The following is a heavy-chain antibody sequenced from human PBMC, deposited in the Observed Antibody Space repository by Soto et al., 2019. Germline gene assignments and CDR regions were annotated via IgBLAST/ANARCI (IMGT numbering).Heavy chain of an antibody. CDR3: ARTRRDTIFGVVIFGWFDP. CDR1: GGSFSDNY. J-gene: IGHJ5*02. D-gene: IGHD3-3*01. CDR2: VYSSGRT. V-gene: IGHV4-59*01. Sequence: QVQLQQSGPGLVRPSETLSLTCTVSGGSFSDNYWNWLRQSPGKGLEWIGDVYSSGRTNYNPSFGSRVTMSIDTAKNQFSLKLPSVTAADTAVYYCARTRRDTIFGVVIFGWFDPWGQGARVIVSS.